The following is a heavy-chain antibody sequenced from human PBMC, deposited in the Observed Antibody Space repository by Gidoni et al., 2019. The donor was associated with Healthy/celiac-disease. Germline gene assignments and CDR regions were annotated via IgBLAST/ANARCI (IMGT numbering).Heavy chain of an antibody. CDR1: GCTVSSNY. D-gene: IGHD6-19*01. CDR2: IYSGGST. V-gene: IGHV3-66*01. J-gene: IGHJ4*02. Sequence: EVQLVESGGGLVQPGGSLRLPCAASGCTVSSNYMRWVRQAPGKGLEWVSVIYSGGSTYYADSVKGRFTISRDNSKNTLYLQMNSLRAEDTAVYYCARDGAYSSGWYDYWGQGTLVTVSS. CDR3: ARDGAYSSGWYDY.